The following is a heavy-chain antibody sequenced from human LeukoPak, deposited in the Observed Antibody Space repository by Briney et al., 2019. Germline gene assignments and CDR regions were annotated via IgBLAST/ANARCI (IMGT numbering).Heavy chain of an antibody. CDR1: GGSFSGYY. V-gene: IGHV4-34*01. D-gene: IGHD2-21*01. Sequence: SETLSLTCAVYGGSFSGYYWSWIRQPPGKGLEWIGEINHSGSTNYNPSLKSRVTISVDTSKNQFSLKLSSVTAADTAVYYCAREIPRGDAFDIWGQGTMVTVSS. CDR3: AREIPRGDAFDI. CDR2: INHSGST. J-gene: IGHJ3*02.